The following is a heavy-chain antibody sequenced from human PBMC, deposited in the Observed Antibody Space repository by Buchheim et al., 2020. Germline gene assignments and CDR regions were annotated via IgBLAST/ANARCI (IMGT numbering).Heavy chain of an antibody. CDR1: GGSVSSGSYY. CDR3: ARDSSSGFDY. V-gene: IGHV4-61*01. J-gene: IGHJ4*02. Sequence: QVQLQESGPGLVKPSETLSLTCTVSGGSVSSGSYYWSWIRQPPGKGLEWIGYIYSRGSTNYNPSLKSRVTISVDTSNNQFSLKLGSVTAADTAVYYCARDSSSGFDYWGQGTL. CDR2: IYSRGST. D-gene: IGHD6-19*01.